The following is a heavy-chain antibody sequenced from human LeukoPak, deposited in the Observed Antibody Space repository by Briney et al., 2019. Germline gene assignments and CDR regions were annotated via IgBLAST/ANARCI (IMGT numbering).Heavy chain of an antibody. J-gene: IGHJ4*02. CDR1: GFTVSSNY. CDR2: ISSSGSTI. CDR3: AKSLPRYYGSGSYGGADY. Sequence: GGSLRLSCAASGFTVSSNYMSWVRQAPGKGLEWGSYISSSGSTIYYADSVKGRFTISRDNAKNSLYLQMNSLRAEDTAVYYCAKSLPRYYGSGSYGGADYWGQGTLVTVSS. D-gene: IGHD3-10*01. V-gene: IGHV3-11*04.